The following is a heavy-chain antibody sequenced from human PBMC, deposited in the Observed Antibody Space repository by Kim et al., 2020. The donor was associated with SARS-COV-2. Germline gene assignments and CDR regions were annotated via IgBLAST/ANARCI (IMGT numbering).Heavy chain of an antibody. CDR2: IIPIFGTA. D-gene: IGHD3-10*01. J-gene: IGHJ4*02. CDR1: GGTFSSYA. V-gene: IGHV1-69*13. Sequence: SVKVSCKASGGTFSSYAISWVRQAPGQGLEWMGGIIPIFGTANYAQKFQGRVTITADESTSTAYMELSSLRSEDTAVYYCARAGFGELLLYYFDYWGQGTLVTVSS. CDR3: ARAGFGELLLYYFDY.